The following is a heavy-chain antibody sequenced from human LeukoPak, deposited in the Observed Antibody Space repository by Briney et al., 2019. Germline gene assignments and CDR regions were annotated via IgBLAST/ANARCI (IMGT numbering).Heavy chain of an antibody. Sequence: GGSLRLSCEASGFTFGGYWMSWVRQAPGKGLEWVAFIRYDGSNKYYADSVKGRFTISRDNSKNTLYLQMNSLGAEDTAVYYCAKAYYYGSGSDLGFDPWGQGTLVTVSS. D-gene: IGHD3-10*01. CDR1: GFTFGGYW. V-gene: IGHV3-30*02. CDR3: AKAYYYGSGSDLGFDP. J-gene: IGHJ5*02. CDR2: IRYDGSNK.